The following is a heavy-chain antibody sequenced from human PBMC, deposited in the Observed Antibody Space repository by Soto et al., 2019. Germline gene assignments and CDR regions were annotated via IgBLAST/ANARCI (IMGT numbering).Heavy chain of an antibody. CDR1: GGTFSSYA. V-gene: IGHV1-69*13. D-gene: IGHD3-10*01. Sequence: GASVKVSCKASGGTFSSYAISWVRQAPGQGLEWMGGIIPIFGTANYAQKFQGRVTITADESTSTAYMELSSLRSEDTAVYYCARGIKRYYYCGMDVWGQGPTVTVSS. CDR2: IIPIFGTA. CDR3: ARGIKRYYYCGMDV. J-gene: IGHJ6*02.